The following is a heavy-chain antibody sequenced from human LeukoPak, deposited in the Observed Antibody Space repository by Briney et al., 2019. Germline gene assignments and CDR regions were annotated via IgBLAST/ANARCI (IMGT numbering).Heavy chain of an antibody. CDR1: GFTFNEYG. CDR2: ISYTGETK. V-gene: IGHV3-30*18. CDR3: VKETDEYSSSSSDY. Sequence: GGSLRLSCAASGFTFNEYGMTWIRQAPGKGLEWVAVISYTGETKYYGDSVKGRFTISRDNSKNTLYLQMNSLRAEDTAVYYCVKETDEYSSSSSDYWGQGTLVTVSS. D-gene: IGHD6-6*01. J-gene: IGHJ4*02.